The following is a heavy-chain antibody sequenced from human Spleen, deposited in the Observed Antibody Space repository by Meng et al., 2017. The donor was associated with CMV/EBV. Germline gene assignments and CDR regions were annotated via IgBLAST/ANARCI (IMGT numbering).Heavy chain of an antibody. CDR2: ISSSNSYI. CDR3: ARDLVEVANSDPPSAGTT. Sequence: FTFSSYSMNWVRQAPGKGLEWVSSISSSNSYIYYADSVKGRFTISRDNAKNSLYLQMNSLRAEDTAVYYCARDLVEVANSDPPSAGTTWGQGTLVTVSS. CDR1: FTFSSYS. J-gene: IGHJ4*02. V-gene: IGHV3-21*01. D-gene: IGHD6-13*01.